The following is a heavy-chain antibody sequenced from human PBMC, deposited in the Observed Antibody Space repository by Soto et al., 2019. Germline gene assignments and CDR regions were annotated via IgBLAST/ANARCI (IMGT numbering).Heavy chain of an antibody. V-gene: IGHV4-59*01. CDR3: AKRFGDYVGWFDP. J-gene: IGHJ5*02. Sequence: SETLSLTCTVSGVSITDYHWSWIRQSPGRGLEWIGYIFSRGTPNYNPSLKSRVTISVDTSRNQISLKMNSLTAADTAMYFCAKRFGDYVGWFDPWGQGALVTVSS. CDR1: GVSITDYH. CDR2: IFSRGTP. D-gene: IGHD4-17*01.